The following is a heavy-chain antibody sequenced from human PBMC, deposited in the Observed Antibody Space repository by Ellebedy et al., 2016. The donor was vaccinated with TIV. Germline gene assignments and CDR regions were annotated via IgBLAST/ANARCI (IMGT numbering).Heavy chain of an antibody. Sequence: GGSLRLXCAASGFTFSSYNMNWVRQAPGKGLEWVSSISSSSIYIYYADSVKGRFTISRDNTKNSLFLQMNNLRVEDTAVYYCARDRETDFDYWGQGTLVTGSS. CDR3: ARDRETDFDY. CDR1: GFTFSSYN. CDR2: ISSSSIYI. D-gene: IGHD3-10*01. J-gene: IGHJ4*02. V-gene: IGHV3-21*01.